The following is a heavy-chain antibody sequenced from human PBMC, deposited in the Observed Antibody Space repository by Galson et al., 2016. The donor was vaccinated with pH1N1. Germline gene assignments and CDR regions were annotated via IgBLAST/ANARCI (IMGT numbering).Heavy chain of an antibody. CDR2: ISYDGSNK. D-gene: IGHD3-9*01. CDR1: GFTFSNYA. V-gene: IGHV3-30-3*01. J-gene: IGHJ4*02. CDR3: ATGILTGPDY. Sequence: SLRLSCAASGFTFSNYAMHWVRQAPGKGLEWVALISYDGSNKYYADSVKGRFTISGDNSKNTLYLQLTSLRAEDTAVYYCATGILTGPDYWGQGTLVTVSS.